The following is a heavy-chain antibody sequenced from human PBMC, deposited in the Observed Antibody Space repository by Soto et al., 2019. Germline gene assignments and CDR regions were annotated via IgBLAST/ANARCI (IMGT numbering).Heavy chain of an antibody. CDR2: ISSSSSTI. CDR3: ACTVATPPYY. V-gene: IGHV3-48*02. J-gene: IGHJ4*02. D-gene: IGHD2-2*01. CDR1: GFTFRSYS. Sequence: GGSLRLSCAASGFTFRSYSMNWVRQAPGKGLEWVSYISSSSSTIYYADSVKGRFTISRDNAKNSLYLQMNSLRDEDTAVYYCACTVATPPYYWGQGTLVTVSS.